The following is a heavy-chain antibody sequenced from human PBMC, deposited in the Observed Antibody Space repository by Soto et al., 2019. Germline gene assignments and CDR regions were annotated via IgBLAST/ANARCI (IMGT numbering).Heavy chain of an antibody. Sequence: PSVTLSLTWTVSGGSISSSSYYWGWIRQPPGKGLEWIGSIYYSGITYYNPSLRSRVTISVDTSKNQFSLKLSSVTAADTAVYYCARHQIYGAYAPDYFDYWGQRTLVTLSS. CDR1: GGSISSSSYY. V-gene: IGHV4-39*01. CDR2: IYYSGIT. J-gene: IGHJ4*02. CDR3: ARHQIYGAYAPDYFDY. D-gene: IGHD4-17*01.